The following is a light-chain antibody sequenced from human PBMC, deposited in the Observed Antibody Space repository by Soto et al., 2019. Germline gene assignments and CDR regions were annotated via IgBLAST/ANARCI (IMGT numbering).Light chain of an antibody. J-gene: IGKJ1*01. V-gene: IGKV1-9*01. CDR3: QQLITYPQT. CDR1: QGISTY. Sequence: IQLTQSPSFLSASVGDRVTMTCRASQGISTYLAWYQQKPGKAPKLLIYAASTLQSGVPSRFSGSGSGTEFALAISSLQTEDFATYYCQQLITYPQTFGKGTRWISN. CDR2: AAS.